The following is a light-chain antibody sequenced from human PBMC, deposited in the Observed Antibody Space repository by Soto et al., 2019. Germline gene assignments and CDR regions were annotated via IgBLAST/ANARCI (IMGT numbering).Light chain of an antibody. Sequence: DIQMAKLPSTLSDSIGDRVTITYQATQNIGSFLNWYQQKPGEANRLLVYSAFRIQSGVTSRFNASGSGTDFTLSISSLQTEDFSTYYCQKGSTTPITFGLGTRLEIK. CDR1: QNIGSF. CDR3: QKGSTTPIT. J-gene: IGKJ5*01. CDR2: SAF. V-gene: IGKV1-39*01.